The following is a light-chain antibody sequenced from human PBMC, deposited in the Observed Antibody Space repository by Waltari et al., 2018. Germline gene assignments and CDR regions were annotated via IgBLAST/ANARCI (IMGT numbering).Light chain of an antibody. J-gene: IGKJ3*01. Sequence: IQMTQSPSSLSASVGDRPTITCRASQDISTYLNWYQLKPGKAPKLLIYDASGLETGVPSRFSGSGSGTTFTLTISSLQPEDIATYYCQHFNHLPVTFGPGTKVDL. V-gene: IGKV1-33*01. CDR2: DAS. CDR1: QDISTY. CDR3: QHFNHLPVT.